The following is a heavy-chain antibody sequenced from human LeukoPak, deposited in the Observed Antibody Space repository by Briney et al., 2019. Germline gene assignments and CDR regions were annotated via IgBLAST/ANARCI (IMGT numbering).Heavy chain of an antibody. V-gene: IGHV3-23*01. CDR3: AKARGYDLEYYFDY. D-gene: IGHD5-12*01. J-gene: IGHJ4*02. CDR1: GFTFSSYS. CDR2: ISGSGGST. Sequence: GGSLRLSCAASGFTFSSYSMNWVRQAPGKGLEWVSAISGSGGSTYYADSVKGRFTISRDNSKNTLYLQMNSLRAEDTAVYYCAKARGYDLEYYFDYWGQGTLVTVSS.